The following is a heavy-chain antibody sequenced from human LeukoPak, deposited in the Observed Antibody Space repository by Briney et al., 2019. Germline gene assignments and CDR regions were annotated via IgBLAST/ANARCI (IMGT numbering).Heavy chain of an antibody. J-gene: IGHJ6*02. CDR1: GFTFSSYG. Sequence: GGSLRLSCAASGFTFSSYGMHWVRQAPGKGLEWVAVISYDGSNKYYADSVKGRFTISRDNSKNTLYLQMNSLRAEDTAVYYCAKDLVPTFNDGVYFSPMEYYGMDVWGQGTTVTVSS. CDR3: AKDLVPTFNDGVYFSPMEYYGMDV. V-gene: IGHV3-30*18. D-gene: IGHD4-17*01. CDR2: ISYDGSNK.